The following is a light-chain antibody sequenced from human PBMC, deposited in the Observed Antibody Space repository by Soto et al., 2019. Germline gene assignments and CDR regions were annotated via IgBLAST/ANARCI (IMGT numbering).Light chain of an antibody. Sequence: QSALTQPASVSGSPGQSITISCTGTSSDVGGYNYVSWYQQHPGKAPKLMIYDVSNRPSGVSYRFSGSKSGNTASLTISGRQAEDEADYYCSSYTSSSTLYVFGTGTKVTVL. CDR2: DVS. V-gene: IGLV2-14*03. J-gene: IGLJ1*01. CDR3: SSYTSSSTLYV. CDR1: SSDVGGYNY.